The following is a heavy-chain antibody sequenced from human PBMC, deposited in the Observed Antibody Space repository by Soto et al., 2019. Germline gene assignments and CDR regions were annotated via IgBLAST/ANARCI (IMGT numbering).Heavy chain of an antibody. J-gene: IGHJ4*02. CDR2: IKQDGSEK. V-gene: IGHV3-7*01. D-gene: IGHD3-9*01. CDR1: GFTFSSYW. Sequence: GGSLRLSCAASGFTFSSYWMSWVRQAPGKGLEWVANIKQDGSEKYYVDSVKGRFTISRDNAKNSLYLQMNSLRAEDTAVYYCARVKLRYFDWLLGFDYWGQGTLVTVSS. CDR3: ARVKLRYFDWLLGFDY.